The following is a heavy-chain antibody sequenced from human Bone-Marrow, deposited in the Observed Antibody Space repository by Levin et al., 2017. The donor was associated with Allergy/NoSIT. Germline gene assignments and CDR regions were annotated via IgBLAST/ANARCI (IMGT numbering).Heavy chain of an antibody. CDR2: INPSGGST. V-gene: IGHV1-46*01. Sequence: GASVKVSCKASGYTFTSYYMHWVRQAPGQGLEWMGIINPSGGSTSYAQKFQGRVTMTRDTSTSTVYMELSSLRSEDTAVYYCARSWSDSNYYYYYGMDVWGQGTTVTVSS. D-gene: IGHD4-11*01. J-gene: IGHJ6*02. CDR1: GYTFTSYY. CDR3: ARSWSDSNYYYYYGMDV.